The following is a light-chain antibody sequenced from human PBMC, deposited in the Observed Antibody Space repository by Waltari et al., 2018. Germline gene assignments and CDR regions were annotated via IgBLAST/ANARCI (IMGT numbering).Light chain of an antibody. CDR1: QDINNY. CDR2: KTS. Sequence: DIQMTQSPPSLSASIGDRVTITCQASQDINNYLAWYQQKPGKVPELLIYKTSTLQNGVPSRFSGSGSGTHFTRTISSLQPEDFATYYCQHGNGTPWTFGQGTEVEIK. V-gene: IGKV1-16*01. CDR3: QHGNGTPWT. J-gene: IGKJ1*01.